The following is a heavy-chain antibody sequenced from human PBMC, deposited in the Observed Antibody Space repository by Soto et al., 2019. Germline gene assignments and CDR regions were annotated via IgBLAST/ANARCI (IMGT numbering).Heavy chain of an antibody. V-gene: IGHV1-69*02. Sequence: QVQLVQSGAEVKKPGSSVKVSCKASGGTFSSYTISWVRQAPGQGLEWMGRIIPILGIANYAQKFQGRVTITADKSTSTAYMELSSLRSEDTAVYYCVSNVPYCSSTSCFANYYYYGMDVWGQGTTVTVSS. D-gene: IGHD2-2*01. CDR1: GGTFSSYT. J-gene: IGHJ6*02. CDR2: IIPILGIA. CDR3: VSNVPYCSSTSCFANYYYYGMDV.